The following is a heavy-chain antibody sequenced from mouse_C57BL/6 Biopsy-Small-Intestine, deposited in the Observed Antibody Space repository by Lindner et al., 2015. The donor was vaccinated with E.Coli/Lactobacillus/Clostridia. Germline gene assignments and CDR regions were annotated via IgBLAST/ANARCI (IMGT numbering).Heavy chain of an antibody. Sequence: SVKVSCKASGYTFTMFYIHWVRQAPGQGPEWMGIINPSGGSATYAQKFQGRITMTRDTSTSIVYMELSSLKSEDTAVYYCAKDSETRPYYEDSANYDNWLDPWGQGTLVTVS. D-gene: IGHD2-4*01. V-gene: IGHV1-64*01. CDR2: INPSGGSA. J-gene: IGHJ3*01. CDR3: AKDSETRPYYEDSANYDNWLDP. CDR1: GYTFTMFY.